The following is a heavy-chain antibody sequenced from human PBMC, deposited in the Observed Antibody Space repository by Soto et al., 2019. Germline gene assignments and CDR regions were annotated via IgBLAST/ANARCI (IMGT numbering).Heavy chain of an antibody. V-gene: IGHV3-30*18. D-gene: IGHD3-3*01. CDR2: ISYDGSNK. CDR1: GFTFSSCG. CDR3: AKGGVYYDFWSGYSYFDY. Sequence: GASLRLSYAPSGFTFSSCGMHWVRQAPGKGLEWVAVISYDGSNKYYADSVKGRFTISRDNSKNTLYLQMNSLRAEDTAVYYCAKGGVYYDFWSGYSYFDYWGQGT. J-gene: IGHJ4*02.